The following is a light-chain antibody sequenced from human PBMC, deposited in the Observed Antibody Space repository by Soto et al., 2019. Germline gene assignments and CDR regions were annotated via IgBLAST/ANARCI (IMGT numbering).Light chain of an antibody. J-gene: IGKJ2*01. CDR1: HDIDNF. V-gene: IGKV1-33*01. Sequence: DIQMTQSPSSLSASVGDRVTITCQASHDIDNFLNWYQQKPGKAPKLLISDASNLKTGVPSRFSGSGSGTDFTFTISSLQPEDIATYYCQQYDNLPYTFGQGTNLEIK. CDR3: QQYDNLPYT. CDR2: DAS.